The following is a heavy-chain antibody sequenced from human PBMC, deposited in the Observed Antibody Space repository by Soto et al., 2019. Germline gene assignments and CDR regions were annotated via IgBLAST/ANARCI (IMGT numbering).Heavy chain of an antibody. CDR2: IIPVFGTT. CDR3: ARSSPYIVVRKPTGNQDYYGMDV. V-gene: IGHV1-69*01. CDR1: GGTFSNYT. D-gene: IGHD2-2*01. J-gene: IGHJ6*02. Sequence: QVQLVQSGAEVKKPGSSVKVFCKASGGTFSNYTISWVRQAPGQGLEWMGVIIPVFGTTDYEQKFQGRVTITADGSTSTAYMKLSSLRSVDTAVYYCARSSPYIVVRKPTGNQDYYGMDVWGQGTTVTVSS.